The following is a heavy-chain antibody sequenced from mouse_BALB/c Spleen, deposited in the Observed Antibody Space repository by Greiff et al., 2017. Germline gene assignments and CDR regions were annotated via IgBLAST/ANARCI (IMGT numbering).Heavy chain of an antibody. J-gene: IGHJ2*01. V-gene: IGHV5-4*02. CDR2: ISDGGSYT. D-gene: IGHD2-1*01. CDR3: ARGGNYGYYLDD. CDR1: GFTFRDYY. Sequence: EVQLKESGGGLVKPGGSLKPSCAASGFTFRDYYMYWVRQTPEKRLEWVATISDGGSYTYYPDSVKGRFTISRDNAKNNLYLQMSSLKSEDTAMYYCARGGNYGYYLDDGGKGTTRTV.